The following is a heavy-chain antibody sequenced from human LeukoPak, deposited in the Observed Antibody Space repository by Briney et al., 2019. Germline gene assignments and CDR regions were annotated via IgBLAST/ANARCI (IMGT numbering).Heavy chain of an antibody. CDR2: IIPIFGTA. CDR3: ARAGCSSTSCYHAAFDI. D-gene: IGHD2-2*01. V-gene: IGHV1-69*06. J-gene: IGHJ3*02. CDR1: GGTFSSYA. Sequence: SVKVSCKASGGTFSSYAISWVRQAPGQGLEWMGGIIPIFGTANYAQKFQGRVTITADKSTSTAYMELSSLRSEDTSVYYCARAGCSSTSCYHAAFDIWGQGTMVTVSS.